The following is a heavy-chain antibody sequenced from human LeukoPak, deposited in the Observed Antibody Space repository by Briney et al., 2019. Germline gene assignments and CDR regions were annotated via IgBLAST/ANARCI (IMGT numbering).Heavy chain of an antibody. J-gene: IGHJ4*02. Sequence: GGSLRLSCAASGFTFSSYSMNWVRQAPGKGLEWVSYISSSSSTIYYADSVKGRFTISRDNAKNSLYLQMNSLRAEDTAEYYCARGDSSSGYWGQGTLVTVSS. CDR3: ARGDSSSGY. CDR2: ISSSSSTI. CDR1: GFTFSSYS. D-gene: IGHD6-6*01. V-gene: IGHV3-48*04.